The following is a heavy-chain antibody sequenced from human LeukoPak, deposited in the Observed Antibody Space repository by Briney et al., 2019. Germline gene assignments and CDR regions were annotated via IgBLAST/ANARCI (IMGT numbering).Heavy chain of an antibody. Sequence: GGSLRLSCAASGFTFSSYAMSWVRQAPGKGLGWVSGISGSGDNTYYADSVKGRFTISRDNSKNTLYLQMNSLRAEDTAVYYCARDRAPDYWGQGTLVTVSS. CDR2: ISGSGDNT. V-gene: IGHV3-23*01. CDR1: GFTFSSYA. J-gene: IGHJ4*02. CDR3: ARDRAPDY.